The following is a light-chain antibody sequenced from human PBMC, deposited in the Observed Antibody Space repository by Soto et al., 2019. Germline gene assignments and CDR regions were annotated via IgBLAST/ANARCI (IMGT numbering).Light chain of an antibody. Sequence: QSPLTQPPSASGTPGQRVSVSCSGSSSNIGNNYVFWYQHLPGTAPKLRIYRNDQRPSGVSARFSGSKSGTSASLAISGLRSEDEADYYCAAWDDSLSGSYVFGPGTKLTVL. J-gene: IGLJ1*01. CDR2: RND. V-gene: IGLV1-47*01. CDR1: SSNIGNNY. CDR3: AAWDDSLSGSYV.